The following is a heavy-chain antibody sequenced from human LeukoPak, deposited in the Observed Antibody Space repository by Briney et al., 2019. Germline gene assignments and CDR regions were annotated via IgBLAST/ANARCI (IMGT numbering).Heavy chain of an antibody. CDR1: GFTFSSYA. CDR2: ISGSGGST. Sequence: PGGSLRLSCAASGFTFSSYAMSWVRQAPGKGLEWVSAISGSGGSTYYADSAKGRFTISRDNSKNTLYLQMNSLRAEVTAVYYCSNSRYYGSGSYYFDYWGQGTLVTVSS. J-gene: IGHJ4*02. V-gene: IGHV3-23*01. D-gene: IGHD3-10*01. CDR3: SNSRYYGSGSYYFDY.